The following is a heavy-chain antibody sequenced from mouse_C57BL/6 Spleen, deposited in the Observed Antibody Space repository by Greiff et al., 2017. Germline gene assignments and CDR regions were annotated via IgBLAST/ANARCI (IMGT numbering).Heavy chain of an antibody. CDR2: INPNNGGT. V-gene: IGHV1-26*01. D-gene: IGHD1-1*01. CDR1: GYTFTDYY. Sequence: SGPELVKPGASVKISCKASGYTFTDYYMNWVKQSHGKSLEWIGDINPNNGGTSYNQKFKGKATLTVDKSSSTAYMELRSLTSEDSAVYYCARRPYYYGSSYFDYWGQGTTLTVSS. CDR3: ARRPYYYGSSYFDY. J-gene: IGHJ2*01.